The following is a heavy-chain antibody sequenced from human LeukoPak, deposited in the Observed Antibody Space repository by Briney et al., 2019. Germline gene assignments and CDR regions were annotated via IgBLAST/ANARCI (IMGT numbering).Heavy chain of an antibody. V-gene: IGHV3-23*01. J-gene: IGHJ4*02. CDR3: AKDLGRYRNNFFDY. D-gene: IGHD1-26*01. Sequence: GGSLRLSCAASGFTFSSIAMSWVRQAPDKGVEWVSTISGSGGGTYYADSVKGRFTISRDDSKNTLYLQMNSLRADDTAVYYCAKDLGRYRNNFFDYWGRGNLVTVSS. CDR2: ISGSGGGT. CDR1: GFTFSSIA.